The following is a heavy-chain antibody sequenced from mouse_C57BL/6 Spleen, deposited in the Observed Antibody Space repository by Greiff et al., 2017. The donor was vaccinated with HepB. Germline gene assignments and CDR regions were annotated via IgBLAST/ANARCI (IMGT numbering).Heavy chain of an antibody. CDR2: IYPGDGDT. CDR1: GYAFSSSW. CDR3: ARKVYYGNSYAMDY. D-gene: IGHD2-1*01. Sequence: VNVVESGPELVKPGASVKISCKASGYAFSSSWMNWVKQRPGKGLEWIGRIYPGDGDTNYNGKFKGKATLTADKSSSTAYMQLSSLTSEDSAVYFCARKVYYGNSYAMDYWGQGTSVTVSS. J-gene: IGHJ4*01. V-gene: IGHV1-82*01.